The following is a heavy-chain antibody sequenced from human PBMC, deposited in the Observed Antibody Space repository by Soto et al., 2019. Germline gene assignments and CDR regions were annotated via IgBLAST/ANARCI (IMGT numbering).Heavy chain of an antibody. Sequence: PGGSLRLSCAASGFTFSSYGMHWVRQAPGKGLEWVAVIWYDGSNEYYADSVKGRFTISRDNSKNTLYLQMNSLRAEDTAVYYCARGGYYYDSSGYPMPFDYWGQGTLVTVSS. CDR3: ARGGYYYDSSGYPMPFDY. CDR2: IWYDGSNE. D-gene: IGHD3-22*01. V-gene: IGHV3-33*01. J-gene: IGHJ4*02. CDR1: GFTFSSYG.